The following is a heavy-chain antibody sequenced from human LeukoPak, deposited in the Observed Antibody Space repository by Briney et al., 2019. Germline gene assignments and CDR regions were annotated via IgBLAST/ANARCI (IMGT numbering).Heavy chain of an antibody. D-gene: IGHD6-13*01. CDR1: GFTFSSYS. Sequence: GGSLRLSCAASGFTFSSYSMNWVRQAPGKGLEWVSSISSSSSYIYYADSVKGRFTISRDNAKNSLYLQMNSLRAEDTAVYYCASRTPSGSWYFGNWFDPWGQGTLVTVSS. CDR3: ASRTPSGSWYFGNWFDP. CDR2: ISSSSSYI. J-gene: IGHJ5*02. V-gene: IGHV3-21*01.